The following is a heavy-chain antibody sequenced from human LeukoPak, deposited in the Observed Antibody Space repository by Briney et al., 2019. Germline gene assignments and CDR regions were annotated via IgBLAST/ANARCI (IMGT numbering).Heavy chain of an antibody. D-gene: IGHD5-12*01. J-gene: IGHJ4*02. CDR3: ARVPVDSGYSYFDY. CDR2: IYYSGST. V-gene: IGHV4-61*01. Sequence: SETLSLTCTVSGGSVSSGSYYWSWIRQPPGKGLEWIGYIYYSGSTNYNPSLKSRVTISVDTSKNQFSLKLSSVTAADTAVYYCARVPVDSGYSYFDYWGQGTLVTVSS. CDR1: GGSVSSGSYY.